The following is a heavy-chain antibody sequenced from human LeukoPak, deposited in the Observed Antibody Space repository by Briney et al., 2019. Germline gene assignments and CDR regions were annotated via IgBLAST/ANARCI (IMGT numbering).Heavy chain of an antibody. CDR3: ARRGRLLLLSVYYFDY. CDR1: GFTFSSYW. D-gene: IGHD3-22*01. Sequence: PGGSLRLSCAASGFTFSSYWMSWVRQPPGKGLEWIGEINHSGSTNYNPSLKSRVTISVDTSKNQFSLKLSSVTAADTAVYYCARRGRLLLLSVYYFDYWGQGTLVTVSS. CDR2: INHSGST. J-gene: IGHJ4*02. V-gene: IGHV4-34*01.